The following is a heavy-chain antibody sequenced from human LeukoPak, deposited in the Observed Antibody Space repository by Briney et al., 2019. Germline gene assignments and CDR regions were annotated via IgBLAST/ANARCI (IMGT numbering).Heavy chain of an antibody. J-gene: IGHJ3*02. D-gene: IGHD6-13*01. Sequence: PSETLSLTCTVAGGSISSYYWSWIRQHPGKGLEWIGYIYYSGSTNYNSSLTSRVTISVDTSKNQFSLKLSSVTAADTAVYYCAREGYSSSWYDPLGAFDIWGQGTMVTVSS. CDR1: GGSISSYY. V-gene: IGHV4-59*01. CDR2: IYYSGST. CDR3: AREGYSSSWYDPLGAFDI.